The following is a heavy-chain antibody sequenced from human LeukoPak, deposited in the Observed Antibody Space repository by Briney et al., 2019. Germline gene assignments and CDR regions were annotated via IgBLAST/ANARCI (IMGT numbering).Heavy chain of an antibody. D-gene: IGHD6-13*01. Sequence: SETLSLTCAVYGGSFSGYYWSWIRQPPGKGLEWIGEINHSGSTNYNPSLKSRVTISVDTSKNQFSPKLSSVTAADTAVYYCARTSSSSRPIGYYYGMDVWGQGTTVTVSS. V-gene: IGHV4-34*01. J-gene: IGHJ6*02. CDR3: ARTSSSSRPIGYYYGMDV. CDR1: GGSFSGYY. CDR2: INHSGST.